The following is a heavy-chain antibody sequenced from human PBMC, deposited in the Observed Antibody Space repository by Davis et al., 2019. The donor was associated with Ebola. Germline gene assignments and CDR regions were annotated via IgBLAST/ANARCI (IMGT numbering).Heavy chain of an antibody. D-gene: IGHD1-26*01. CDR2: ISGSSKYI. CDR3: ARPLRSASPIY. Sequence: GGSLRLSCAASGFTFSSYSMNWVRRAPGKGLEWVSLISGSSKYIYYGDSVKGRFTISRDNAKNSLYLQMNSLRVEDTAVYYCARPLRSASPIYWGQGTLVTVSS. J-gene: IGHJ4*02. V-gene: IGHV3-21*01. CDR1: GFTFSSYS.